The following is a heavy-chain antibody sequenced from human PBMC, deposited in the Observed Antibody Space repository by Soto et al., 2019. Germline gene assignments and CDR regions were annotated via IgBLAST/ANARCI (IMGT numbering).Heavy chain of an antibody. CDR1: GHSLTDLS. CDR3: ATTRTTYVYDFDS. D-gene: IGHD3-16*01. Sequence: ASVKVSCKVTGHSLTDLSMHWVRQGPGRGLEWLGGFDPEEGEIIYAQNFQGRIRLTEDTSTDTAFMELNSLKSEDTAIYYCATTRTTYVYDFDSWGQGTLVTVSS. V-gene: IGHV1-24*01. CDR2: FDPEEGEI. J-gene: IGHJ4*02.